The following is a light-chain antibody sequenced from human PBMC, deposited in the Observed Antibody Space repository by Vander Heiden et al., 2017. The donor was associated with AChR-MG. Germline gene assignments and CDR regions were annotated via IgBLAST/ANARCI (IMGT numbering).Light chain of an antibody. CDR2: YNN. Sequence: QSVLTQPPSVSAAPGQKVTVPCPGTRPNIGNHFVSWYQHLPGTAPKLLIYYNNKRPSGIPDRFSGSKSGTSATLGITGLQAGDEADYYCGAWHSSLSVYVFGPGTKVTVL. CDR1: RPNIGNHF. V-gene: IGLV1-51*01. J-gene: IGLJ1*01. CDR3: GAWHSSLSVYV.